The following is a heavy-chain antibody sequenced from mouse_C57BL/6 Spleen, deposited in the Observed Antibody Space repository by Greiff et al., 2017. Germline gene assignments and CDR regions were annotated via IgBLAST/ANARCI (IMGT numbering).Heavy chain of an antibody. Sequence: VQLQQPGAELVKPGASVKLSCKASGYTFTSYWMHWVKQRPGPGLEWIGMIHPNSGSTNYNEKFKSKATLTVDKSSSTAYMQLSSLTSEDSAVYDCARWGTRAYFDYWGQGTTLTVSS. CDR1: GYTFTSYW. V-gene: IGHV1-64*01. CDR2: IHPNSGST. CDR3: ARWGTRAYFDY. D-gene: IGHD3-3*01. J-gene: IGHJ2*01.